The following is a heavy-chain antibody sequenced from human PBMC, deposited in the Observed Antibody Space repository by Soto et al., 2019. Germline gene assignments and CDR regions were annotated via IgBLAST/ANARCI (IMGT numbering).Heavy chain of an antibody. CDR2: IYHSGST. J-gene: IGHJ4*02. Sequence: QLQLQESGSGLVKPSQTLSLTCAVSGGSISSGGYSWSWIRQPPGKGLEWIGYIYHSGSTYYNPSLKSRVTISGDKSKNQFSLKLSSVAAADKAVYFRAAGGGLPRYYWGQGTLVTVSS. CDR3: AAGGGLPRYY. D-gene: IGHD5-12*01. V-gene: IGHV4-30-2*01. CDR1: GGSISSGGYS.